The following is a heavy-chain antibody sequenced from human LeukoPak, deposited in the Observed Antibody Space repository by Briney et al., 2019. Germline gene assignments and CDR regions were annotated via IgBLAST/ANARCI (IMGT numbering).Heavy chain of an antibody. V-gene: IGHV1-8*01. CDR3: ARKLDDCSYGICLHY. CDR1: GYTFTSYD. Sequence: ASVKVSCKASGYTFTSYDINWVRQAPGQGLEWMGWMNPNSGNTGYAQKFQGRVTMPRNTSINTAYMELSSLRSEDTAVYYCARKLDDCSYGICLHYWGQGTLVTVSS. CDR2: MNPNSGNT. J-gene: IGHJ4*02. D-gene: IGHD2-8*01.